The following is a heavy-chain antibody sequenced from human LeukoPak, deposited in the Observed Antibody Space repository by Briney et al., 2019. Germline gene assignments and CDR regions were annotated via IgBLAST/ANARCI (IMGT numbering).Heavy chain of an antibody. J-gene: IGHJ6*03. CDR2: INPNSGGT. Sequence: ASVKVSCKTSGYTFTGYYIHWVRQAPGQGLEWMGWINPNSGGTNYAQEFQGRVTMTRDTSIGTAYMELSSLRPDDTAVYSCARGVTARGFYYYMDIWGNGTTVTISS. D-gene: IGHD2-21*02. CDR3: ARGVTARGFYYYMDI. V-gene: IGHV1-2*02. CDR1: GYTFTGYY.